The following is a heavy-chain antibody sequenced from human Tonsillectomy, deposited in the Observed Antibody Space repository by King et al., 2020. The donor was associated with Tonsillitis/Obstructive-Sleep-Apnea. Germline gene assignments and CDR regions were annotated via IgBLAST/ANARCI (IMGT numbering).Heavy chain of an antibody. D-gene: IGHD3-3*01. CDR3: ARHYYDFWSGYLYYFDY. Sequence: VQLVESGGGLVQPGGSLRLSCAASGFTFSSYEMNWVRQAPGKGLEWVSYISSSGSANYYADSVKGRFTISRDNAKNSLYLQINSLRAEDTAVYYCARHYYDFWSGYLYYFDYWGQGTLVTVSS. J-gene: IGHJ4*02. V-gene: IGHV3-48*03. CDR1: GFTFSSYE. CDR2: ISSSGSAN.